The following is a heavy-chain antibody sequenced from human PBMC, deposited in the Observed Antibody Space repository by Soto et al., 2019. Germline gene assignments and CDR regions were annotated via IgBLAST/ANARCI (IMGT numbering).Heavy chain of an antibody. V-gene: IGHV1-69*13. CDR3: ARDLRVYYDSSGYYYYYGMDV. CDR2: IIPIFGTA. J-gene: IGHJ6*02. D-gene: IGHD3-22*01. Sequence: SVKVSCKASGGTFSSYAISWVRQAPGQGLGWMGGIIPIFGTANYAQKFQGRVTITADESTSTAYMELSSLRSEDTAVYYCARDLRVYYDSSGYYYYYGMDVWGQGTTVTVSS. CDR1: GGTFSSYA.